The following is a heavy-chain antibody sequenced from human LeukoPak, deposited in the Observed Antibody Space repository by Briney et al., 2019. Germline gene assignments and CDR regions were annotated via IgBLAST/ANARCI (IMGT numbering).Heavy chain of an antibody. Sequence: LEASVKVSCKASGGTFSSYAISWVRQAPGQGLEWMGRIIPILGIANYAQKFQGRVTITADKSTSTAYMELSSLRSEDTAVYYCATVGRLLGGNYGSGLGYWGQGTLVTVSS. CDR2: IIPILGIA. CDR1: GGTFSSYA. V-gene: IGHV1-69*04. CDR3: ATVGRLLGGNYGSGLGY. D-gene: IGHD4-4*01. J-gene: IGHJ4*02.